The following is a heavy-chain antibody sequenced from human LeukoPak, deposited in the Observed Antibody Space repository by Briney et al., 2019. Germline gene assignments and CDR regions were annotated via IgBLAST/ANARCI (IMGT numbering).Heavy chain of an antibody. J-gene: IGHJ4*02. Sequence: GASVKVSCKASGYTFTGYYMHWVRQAPGQGLEWMGWINPNSGGTNYAQKFQGRVTMTRDTSISTAYMELSRLRSDDTAVYYCARGGSKDYYDSSGQIDYWGQGTLVTVSS. V-gene: IGHV1-2*02. D-gene: IGHD3-22*01. CDR1: GYTFTGYY. CDR3: ARGGSKDYYDSSGQIDY. CDR2: INPNSGGT.